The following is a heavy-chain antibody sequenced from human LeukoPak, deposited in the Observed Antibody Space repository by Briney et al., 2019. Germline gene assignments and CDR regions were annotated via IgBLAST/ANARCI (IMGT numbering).Heavy chain of an antibody. Sequence: GASVKVSCKASGFTFTSSAVQWVRQARGQRLEWIGWIVVGSGNTNYAQKFQERVTITRDMSTSTAYMELSSLRSEDTAVYYCAAPGGYGPNWFDPWGQGTLVTVSS. CDR3: AAPGGYGPNWFDP. CDR1: GFTFTSSA. J-gene: IGHJ5*02. V-gene: IGHV1-58*01. D-gene: IGHD5-12*01. CDR2: IVVGSGNT.